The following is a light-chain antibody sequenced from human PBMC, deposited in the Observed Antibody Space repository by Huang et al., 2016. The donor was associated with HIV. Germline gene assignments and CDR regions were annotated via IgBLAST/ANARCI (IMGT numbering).Light chain of an antibody. J-gene: IGKJ1*01. CDR3: QQYNNWPRT. Sequence: EIVMTQSPATLSVSPGERATLSCRAGQSVSSNLAWYQQKPGQAPRLLIYGATTRATGIPARFSGTGSGTEFTLTISSLQSEDFAVYYCQQYNNWPRTFDQGTKVDIK. CDR1: QSVSSN. V-gene: IGKV3-15*01. CDR2: GAT.